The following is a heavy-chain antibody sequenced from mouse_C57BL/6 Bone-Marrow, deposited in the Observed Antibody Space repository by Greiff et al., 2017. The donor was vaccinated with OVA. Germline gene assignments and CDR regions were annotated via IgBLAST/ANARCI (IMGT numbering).Heavy chain of an antibody. CDR1: GFSLTSYG. V-gene: IGHV2-2*01. Sequence: VKLIESGPGLVQPSQSLSITCTVSGFSLTSYGVHWVRQSPGKGLEWLGVIWSGGSTDYNAAFISRLSISKDNSKSQVFFKMNSLHADDTAIYYCARKKVYGNNYAMDYWGQGTSVTVSS. CDR3: ARKKVYGNNYAMDY. J-gene: IGHJ4*01. CDR2: IWSGGST. D-gene: IGHD2-1*01.